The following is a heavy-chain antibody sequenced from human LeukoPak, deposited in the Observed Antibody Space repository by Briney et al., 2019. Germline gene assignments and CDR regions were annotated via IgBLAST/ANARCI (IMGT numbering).Heavy chain of an antibody. CDR3: AKPFYFSSGTFGGMDV. D-gene: IGHD3-10*01. J-gene: IGHJ6*02. Sequence: PGRSLRLSCVASGFIFDDYAMHWVRQAPGKGLEWVSGISWNSASIGYADSVKGRFTISRDNAKNSLYLQMNSLRTEDTAFYYCAKPFYFSSGTFGGMDVWGQGTTVTVSS. V-gene: IGHV3-9*01. CDR1: GFIFDDYA. CDR2: ISWNSASI.